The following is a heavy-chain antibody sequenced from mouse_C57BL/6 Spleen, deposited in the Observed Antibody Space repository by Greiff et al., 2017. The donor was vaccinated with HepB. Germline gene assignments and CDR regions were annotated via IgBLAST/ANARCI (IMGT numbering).Heavy chain of an antibody. CDR3: ARSAQSYAMDY. CDR2: INPNNGGT. V-gene: IGHV1-26*01. J-gene: IGHJ4*01. CDR1: GYTFTDYY. D-gene: IGHD3-2*02. Sequence: EVQLQQSGPELVKPGASVKISCKASGYTFTDYYMNWVKQSHGKSLEWIGDINPNNGGTSYNQKFKGKATLTVDKSSSTAYMELRSLTSEDSAVYYCARSAQSYAMDYWGQVTSVTVSS.